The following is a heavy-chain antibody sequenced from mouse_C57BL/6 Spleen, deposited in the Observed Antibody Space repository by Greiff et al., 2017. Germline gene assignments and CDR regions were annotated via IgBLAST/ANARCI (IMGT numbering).Heavy chain of an antibody. Sequence: EVKLMESGPGLVKPSQSLSLTCSVTGYSITSGYYWNWIRQFPGNKLEWMGYISYDGSNNYNPSLKNRISITRDTSKNQFFLKLNSVTTEDTATYYCARFYYDGFDYWGQGTTLTVSS. CDR1: GYSITSGYY. D-gene: IGHD1-1*01. V-gene: IGHV3-6*01. J-gene: IGHJ2*01. CDR2: ISYDGSN. CDR3: ARFYYDGFDY.